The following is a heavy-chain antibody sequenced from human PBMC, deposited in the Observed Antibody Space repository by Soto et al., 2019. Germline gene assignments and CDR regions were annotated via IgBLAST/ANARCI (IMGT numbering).Heavy chain of an antibody. D-gene: IGHD3-22*01. CDR1: GFTFSSYG. CDR3: ARDLITMIPRGWFDP. V-gene: IGHV3-33*01. Sequence: QVQLVESGGGVVQPGRSLRLSCAASGFTFSSYGMHWVRQAPGKGLEWVAGIWYDGSNKYYADSVKGRFTISRDNSKNTRYLQMNSLRAEDTAVYYCARDLITMIPRGWFDPWGQGTLVTVSS. CDR2: IWYDGSNK. J-gene: IGHJ5*02.